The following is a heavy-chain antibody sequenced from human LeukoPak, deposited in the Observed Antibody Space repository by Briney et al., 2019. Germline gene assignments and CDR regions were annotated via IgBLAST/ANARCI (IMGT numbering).Heavy chain of an antibody. V-gene: IGHV4-39*01. CDR3: ARGSLYSTSWLAFNWFDH. J-gene: IGHJ5*02. CDR2: IYYSGNT. CDR1: GASISSSSHY. Sequence: SETLSLTCTASGASISSSSHYWGRMRQPPGKGLEWIGYIYYSGNTYYSPSLKNRVTISVDTSKNQFSLKLSSLTAADTAVFYCARGSLYSTSWLAFNWFDHWGQGTLVTVSS. D-gene: IGHD6-13*01.